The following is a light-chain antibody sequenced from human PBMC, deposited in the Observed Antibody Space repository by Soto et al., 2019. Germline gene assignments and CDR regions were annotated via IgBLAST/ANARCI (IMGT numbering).Light chain of an antibody. CDR2: EVS. CDR3: SSYAGSNLYVV. CDR1: SSDVGGYNY. V-gene: IGLV2-8*01. J-gene: IGLJ2*01. Sequence: QSALTQPPSASGSPGQSVTISCTGTSSDVGGYNYVSWYQQHPGKAPKLMIYEVSSRPSGVPDRFSGSKSGNTASLTVSGLQAEDEADYYCSSYAGSNLYVVIGGGTKLTVL.